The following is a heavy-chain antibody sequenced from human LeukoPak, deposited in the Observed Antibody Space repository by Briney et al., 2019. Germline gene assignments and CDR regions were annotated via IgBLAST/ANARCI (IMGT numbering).Heavy chain of an antibody. J-gene: IGHJ4*02. CDR1: GFTFSDYY. CDR2: ISGSGHTI. CDR3: ASGSGGSYYFDY. Sequence: GGSLRLSCAASGFTFSDYYMSWIRQAPGKGLEWVSYISGSGHTIYYADSVKGRFTISRDNAKNSLYLQMFSLRAEDTAVYYCASGSGGSYYFDYWGQGTLVTVSS. D-gene: IGHD2-15*01. V-gene: IGHV3-11*01.